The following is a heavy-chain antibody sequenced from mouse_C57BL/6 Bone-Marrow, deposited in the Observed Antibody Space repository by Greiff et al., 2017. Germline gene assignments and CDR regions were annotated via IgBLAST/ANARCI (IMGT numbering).Heavy chain of an antibody. Sequence: QVQLKESGAELVKPGASVKLSCKASGYTFTEYTMHWVQQRSGQGLEWIGWFYPGSGSIKYNEKFKDKATLTADKSSSTVYMEISRLTAEDPAVNFLARHKTGLYYDGSSDRYCDYWGQGTTRTVSS. CDR2: FYPGSGSI. CDR1: GYTFTEYT. CDR3: ARHKTGLYYDGSSDRYCDY. V-gene: IGHV1-62-2*01. J-gene: IGHJ2*01. D-gene: IGHD1-1*01.